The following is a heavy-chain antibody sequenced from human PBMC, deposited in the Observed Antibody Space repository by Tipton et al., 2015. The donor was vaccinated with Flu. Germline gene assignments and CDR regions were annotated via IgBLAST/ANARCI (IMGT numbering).Heavy chain of an antibody. CDR3: APTYDSSGYACDY. CDR1: GATFSSYA. CDR2: IIPILGTA. V-gene: IGHV1-69*01. Sequence: QLVQSGPEVKKPGSSVKVSCKASGATFSSYAISWVRQAPGQGLEWMGGIIPILGTANYAQKFQGRVTITADESTSTAYMELSSLRSEDTAVYYCAPTYDSSGYACDYWGQGPLVTVSS. J-gene: IGHJ4*02. D-gene: IGHD3-22*01.